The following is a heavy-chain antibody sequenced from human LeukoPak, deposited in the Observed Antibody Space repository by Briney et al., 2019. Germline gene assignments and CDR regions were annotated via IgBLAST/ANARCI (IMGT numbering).Heavy chain of an antibody. V-gene: IGHV3-49*04. CDR2: IRSKGNGGTT. CDR3: TRDGPYYDSSGYHYMNS. D-gene: IGHD3-22*01. J-gene: IGHJ4*02. CDR1: GFTFGDYG. Sequence: GGSLRLSCTASGFTFGDYGLSWVRQAAGKGLEWVGLIRSKGNGGTTEYAASVKGRFTISRDESRSIAYLQMNSLKAEDTAVYYCTRDGPYYDSSGYHYMNSWGQGILVTVSS.